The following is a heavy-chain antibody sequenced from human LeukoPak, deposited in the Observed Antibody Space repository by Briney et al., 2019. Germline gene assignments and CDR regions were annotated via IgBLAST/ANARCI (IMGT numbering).Heavy chain of an antibody. Sequence: SETLSLTCTVSGGSISRGGYSWTWTRQAPGKGLEWIGFIYNSGSTYYNPSLKSRVTISLDRSKNQFALNLTSVTAADTAVYYCVRGDDSSGQTAFYYYMDVWGKGTTVTVPS. CDR2: IYNSGST. J-gene: IGHJ6*03. CDR3: VRGDDSSGQTAFYYYMDV. D-gene: IGHD3-22*01. CDR1: GGSISRGGYS. V-gene: IGHV4-30-4*07.